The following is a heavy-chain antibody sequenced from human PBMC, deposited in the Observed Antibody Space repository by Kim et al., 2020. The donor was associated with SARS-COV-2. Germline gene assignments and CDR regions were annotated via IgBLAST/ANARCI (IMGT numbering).Heavy chain of an antibody. CDR2: ISWNSGII. D-gene: IGHD3-22*01. Sequence: GGSLRLSCAASGFTFDDYAMHWVRQAPGKGLEWVSGISWNSGIIGYADSVKGRFTISRDNAKNSLYVHMNRLRAEDTALYYCAKDTDTSGYFQFDYWGQGTLVTVSS. V-gene: IGHV3-9*01. CDR3: AKDTDTSGYFQFDY. J-gene: IGHJ4*02. CDR1: GFTFDDYA.